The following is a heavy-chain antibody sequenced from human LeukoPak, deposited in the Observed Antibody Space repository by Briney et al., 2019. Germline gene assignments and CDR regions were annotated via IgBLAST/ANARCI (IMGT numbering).Heavy chain of an antibody. Sequence: GGSLRLSCAASGFTFSSYSMNWVRQAPGKGLEWVSYISSSSSTIYYAGSVKGRFTISRDNAKNSLYLQMNSLRAEDTAVYYCARVRNGDYADYWGQGTLVTVSS. CDR1: GFTFSSYS. D-gene: IGHD1-1*01. J-gene: IGHJ4*02. V-gene: IGHV3-48*04. CDR2: ISSSSSTI. CDR3: ARVRNGDYADY.